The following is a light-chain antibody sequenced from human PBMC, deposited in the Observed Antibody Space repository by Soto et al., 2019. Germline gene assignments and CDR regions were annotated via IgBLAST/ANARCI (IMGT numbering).Light chain of an antibody. CDR1: ISDVGSYNL. CDR3: CSYSGSSTWV. V-gene: IGLV2-23*01. J-gene: IGLJ3*02. Sequence: QSVLTHPASVSGSPGQSITISCTGTISDVGSYNLVSWYQQHPGKAPKLMIYEGSKRPSGVSNRFSGSNSVNTASLTISGLQAEDESDYYCCSYSGSSTWVFGGGTKVAVL. CDR2: EGS.